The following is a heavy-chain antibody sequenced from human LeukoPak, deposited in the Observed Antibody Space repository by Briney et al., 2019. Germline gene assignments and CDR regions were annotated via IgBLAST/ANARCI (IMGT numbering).Heavy chain of an antibody. J-gene: IGHJ4*02. CDR1: GFTFSDAW. D-gene: IGHD1-26*01. V-gene: IGHV3-23*01. CDR3: AKGVSGSYPMDY. CDR2: ISGSGGST. Sequence: PGGSLRLSCAASGFTFSDAWMSWVRQAPGKGLEWVSAISGSGGSTYYADSVKGRFTISRDNSKNTLYLQMNSLRAEDTAVYYCAKGVSGSYPMDYWGQGTLVTVSS.